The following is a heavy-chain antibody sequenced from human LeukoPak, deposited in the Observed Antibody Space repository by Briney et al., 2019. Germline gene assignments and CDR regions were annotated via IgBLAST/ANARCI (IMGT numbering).Heavy chain of an antibody. D-gene: IGHD6-13*01. Sequence: GRSLRLSCTGSGFTFGDYAMNWVRQTPGKGLEWVGFIRSKAYGGTTEYAASVKGRFTISRDDSKSIAYLQMNSLKTEDTAVYYCARDYGSSYLADGEDWGQGTLVTVSS. CDR2: IRSKAYGGTT. CDR3: ARDYGSSYLADGED. J-gene: IGHJ4*02. V-gene: IGHV3-49*04. CDR1: GFTFGDYA.